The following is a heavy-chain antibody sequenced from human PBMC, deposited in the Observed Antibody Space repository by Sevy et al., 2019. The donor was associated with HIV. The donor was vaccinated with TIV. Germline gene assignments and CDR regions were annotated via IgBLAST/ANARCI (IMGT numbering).Heavy chain of an antibody. CDR3: AKPIRITMIVVGAFDI. CDR2: ISGSGGST. CDR1: GFTFSSYA. V-gene: IGHV3-23*01. D-gene: IGHD3-22*01. J-gene: IGHJ3*02. Sequence: GGFLRLSCAASGFTFSSYAMSWVRQAPGKGLEWISAISGSGGSTYYADSVKGRFTISRDNSKNRLYLQMNSLRAEDTAVYPSAKPIRITMIVVGAFDIWGQGTMVTVSS.